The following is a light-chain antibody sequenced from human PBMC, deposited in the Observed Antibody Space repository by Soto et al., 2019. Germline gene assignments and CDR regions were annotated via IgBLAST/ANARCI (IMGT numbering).Light chain of an antibody. Sequence: QSVLTQPAAVSGSPGQSITISCTGTSSDVGGYNLVSWYQQHPGKAPKLMIYEASKRPSGVSNRFSGSKSGNTASLTISGLQAEDEADYYCCSYADSRTYVFGNGTKVTV. CDR3: CSYADSRTYV. V-gene: IGLV2-23*01. J-gene: IGLJ1*01. CDR2: EAS. CDR1: SSDVGGYNL.